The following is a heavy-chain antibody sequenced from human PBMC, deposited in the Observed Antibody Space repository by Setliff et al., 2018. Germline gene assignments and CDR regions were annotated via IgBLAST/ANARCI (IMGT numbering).Heavy chain of an antibody. Sequence: PGGSLRLSCAASGFTFSSYWMSWVRQAPGKGLEWVANIKQDGREKYYVDSVRGRFTISRDNAKNSLYLQMNSLRAEDTAVYYCASHSSGWYVDYWGQGTLVTVSS. D-gene: IGHD6-19*01. CDR3: ASHSSGWYVDY. CDR1: GFTFSSYW. CDR2: IKQDGREK. V-gene: IGHV3-7*01. J-gene: IGHJ4*02.